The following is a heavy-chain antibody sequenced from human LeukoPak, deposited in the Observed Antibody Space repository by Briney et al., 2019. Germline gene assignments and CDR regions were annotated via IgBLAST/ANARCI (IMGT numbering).Heavy chain of an antibody. CDR1: GFTFSTYG. Sequence: GGSLRLSCAASGFTFSTYGMHWVRQAPGKGLEWVALLRYDGTNKYYAYSVKGRFTISRDNSKNTLYLQMNSLRAEDTAVYYCAKGAHYFGSESFRRGHYFDSWGQGTLVTVSS. D-gene: IGHD3-10*01. CDR3: AKGAHYFGSESFRRGHYFDS. J-gene: IGHJ4*02. CDR2: LRYDGTNK. V-gene: IGHV3-30*02.